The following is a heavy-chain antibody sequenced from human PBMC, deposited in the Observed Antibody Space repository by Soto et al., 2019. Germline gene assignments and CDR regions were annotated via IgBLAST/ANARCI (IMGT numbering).Heavy chain of an antibody. Sequence: QVQLVQSGAEVKKPGSSVKVSCKASGGTFSSYAISWVRQAPGQGLEWMGGIIPIFGTANYAQKFPGRVTITADESTSTAYMALSSLRSEDTAVYYCARHIVVVTASDWYFDLWGRGTLVTVSS. CDR2: IIPIFGTA. D-gene: IGHD2-21*02. CDR1: GGTFSSYA. J-gene: IGHJ2*01. CDR3: ARHIVVVTASDWYFDL. V-gene: IGHV1-69*12.